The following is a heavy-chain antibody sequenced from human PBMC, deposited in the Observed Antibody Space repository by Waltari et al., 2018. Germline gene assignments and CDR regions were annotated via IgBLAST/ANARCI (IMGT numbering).Heavy chain of an antibody. J-gene: IGHJ3*02. V-gene: IGHV1-2*02. CDR1: GYTFTGYY. CDR3: ARDTLRFLESLYAFDI. Sequence: QVQLVQSGAEVKKPGASVKVSCKASGYTFTGYYMHWVRQAPGQGLEWMGWINPNSGGTNYAQKFQGRVTMTRDTSISTAYMELSRLRSDDTAVYYCARDTLRFLESLYAFDIWGQGTMVTVSS. D-gene: IGHD3-3*01. CDR2: INPNSGGT.